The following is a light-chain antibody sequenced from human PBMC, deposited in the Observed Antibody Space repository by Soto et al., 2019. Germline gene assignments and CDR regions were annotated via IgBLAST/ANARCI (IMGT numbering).Light chain of an antibody. V-gene: IGKV3-11*01. Sequence: EIVLTQSPATLSLSPGERATLSCRASQSLGYYLAWFQQKHGQAPRLLIYDTSNRAYGIPDRFSGSGSGTDFTLTISSLDPEDFAVYYCHHRRDWPLTFGGGTKVEIK. CDR1: QSLGYY. J-gene: IGKJ4*01. CDR2: DTS. CDR3: HHRRDWPLT.